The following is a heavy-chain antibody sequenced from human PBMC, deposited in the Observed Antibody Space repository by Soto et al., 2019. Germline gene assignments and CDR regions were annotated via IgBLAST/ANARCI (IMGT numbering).Heavy chain of an antibody. Sequence: SETLSLTCTVSGGSISSGGYYWSWIRQHPGKGLEWIGYIYYSGSTYYNPSLKSRVTISVDTSKSQFSLKLSSVTAADTAVYYCARDRGGRTKYSGSPRDCGMDVWGQGTTVTVSS. V-gene: IGHV4-31*03. J-gene: IGHJ6*02. D-gene: IGHD1-26*01. CDR1: GGSISSGGYY. CDR3: ARDRGGRTKYSGSPRDCGMDV. CDR2: IYYSGST.